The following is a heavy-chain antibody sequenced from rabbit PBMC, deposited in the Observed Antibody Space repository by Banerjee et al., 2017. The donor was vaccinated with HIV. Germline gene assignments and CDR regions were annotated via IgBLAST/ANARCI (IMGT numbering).Heavy chain of an antibody. CDR3: ARDVADDGNYYYNL. V-gene: IGHV1S43*01. D-gene: IGHD8-1*01. J-gene: IGHJ4*01. CDR2: IYTSSGST. CDR1: GFSFSSGYD. Sequence: QEQLVESGGGLVKPEGSLTLTCTASGFSFSSGYDMCWVRQAPGKGLELIACIYTSSGSTWYASWVNGRFTISRSTSLNTVDLKMTSLTAADTATYFCARDVADDGNYYYNLWGPGTLVTVS.